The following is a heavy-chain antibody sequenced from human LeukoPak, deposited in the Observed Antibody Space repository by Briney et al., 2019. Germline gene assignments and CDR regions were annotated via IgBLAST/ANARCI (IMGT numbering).Heavy chain of an antibody. Sequence: GGSLRLSCAASGFTFSNYAMTWVRQAPGKGLEWVSGISGSGSSTYYADSVKGRFTISRDNSKNTLYLQMNSLRLEDTAVYYCAKGSAASRPYYFDYWGQGTLVTVSS. V-gene: IGHV3-23*01. CDR2: ISGSGSST. CDR3: AKGSAASRPYYFDY. D-gene: IGHD6-25*01. CDR1: GFTFSNYA. J-gene: IGHJ4*02.